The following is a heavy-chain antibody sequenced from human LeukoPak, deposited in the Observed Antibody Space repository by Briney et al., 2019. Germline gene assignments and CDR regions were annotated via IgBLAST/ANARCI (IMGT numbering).Heavy chain of an antibody. D-gene: IGHD3-10*01. J-gene: IGHJ5*02. CDR3: ARDSPMVRGRGFDP. Sequence: SETLSLTCTVSGGSISSSSYYWGWIRQPPGKGLEWIGSIYYSGSAYYNPSLKSRVTISVDTSKNQFSLKLSSVTAADTAVYYCARDSPMVRGRGFDPWGQGTLVTVSS. CDR1: GGSISSSSYY. CDR2: IYYSGSA. V-gene: IGHV4-39*07.